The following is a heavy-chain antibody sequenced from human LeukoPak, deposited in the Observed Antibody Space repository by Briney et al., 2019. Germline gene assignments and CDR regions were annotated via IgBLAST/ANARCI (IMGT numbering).Heavy chain of an antibody. CDR1: GLTFRDYA. J-gene: IGHJ4*02. CDR3: AKESGKFDY. CDR2: SADGGST. V-gene: IGHV3-43*02. Sequence: GGSLRLSCVASGLTFRDYAMHWVRQAPGKGLEWVSLSADGGSTFYADSVRGRFSISRDNSKNSMYLQMNSLRTEDTAMYYCAKESGKFDYWGQGTLVAVSS.